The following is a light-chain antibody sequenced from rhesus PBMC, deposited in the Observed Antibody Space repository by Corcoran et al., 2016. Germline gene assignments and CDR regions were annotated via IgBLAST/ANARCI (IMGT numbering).Light chain of an antibody. CDR3: QQYKSYPRT. Sequence: DIQMTQSPSSLSASVGDTVTITCRASQGISRYLNWFQQKPGKAPKLLIYAATTLQSGVPPRFSGRGSGTAFTLTIRRLQPEDFATYYCQQYKSYPRTFGQGTKVEIK. J-gene: IGKJ1*01. CDR1: QGISRY. V-gene: IGKV1-28*02. CDR2: AAT.